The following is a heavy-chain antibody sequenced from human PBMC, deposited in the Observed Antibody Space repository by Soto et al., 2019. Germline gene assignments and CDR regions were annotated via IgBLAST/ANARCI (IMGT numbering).Heavy chain of an antibody. CDR3: ARDRNYYGSGSPTPYDAFDI. Sequence: ASVKVSCKASGYTFTSYGISWVRQAPGQGLEWMGWISAYNGNTNYAQKLQGRVTMTTDTSASTAYMELRSLRSDDTAVYYCARDRNYYGSGSPTPYDAFDIWGQGTMVTVSS. CDR1: GYTFTSYG. D-gene: IGHD3-10*01. CDR2: ISAYNGNT. V-gene: IGHV1-18*04. J-gene: IGHJ3*02.